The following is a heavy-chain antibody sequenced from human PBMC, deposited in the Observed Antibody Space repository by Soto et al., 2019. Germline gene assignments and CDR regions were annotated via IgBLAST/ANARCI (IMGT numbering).Heavy chain of an antibody. CDR3: AKLESAAGTAN. D-gene: IGHD6-13*01. Sequence: GGSLRLSCAASGFTFSSYAMTWVRQAPGKGLEWVSSISGGGGGTYYADSVKGRFTISRDNSKNTLYLQVNSLRAEDTAVYYCAKLESAAGTANWGQGTLVTVSS. CDR2: ISGGGGGT. CDR1: GFTFSSYA. V-gene: IGHV3-23*01. J-gene: IGHJ4*02.